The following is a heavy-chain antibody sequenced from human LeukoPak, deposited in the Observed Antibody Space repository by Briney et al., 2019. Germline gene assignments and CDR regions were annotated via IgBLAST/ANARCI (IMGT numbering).Heavy chain of an antibody. Sequence: PGGSLRLSCAASGFTFSSYEMNWVRQAPGKGLEWVSYISSRGSTIDYAESVKGRFTISRDNAKNSMYLQMNSLRAEDTAVYYCARDCTNGVCWDYWGQGTLVTVSS. D-gene: IGHD2-8*01. V-gene: IGHV3-48*03. CDR3: ARDCTNGVCWDY. CDR1: GFTFSSYE. J-gene: IGHJ4*02. CDR2: ISSRGSTI.